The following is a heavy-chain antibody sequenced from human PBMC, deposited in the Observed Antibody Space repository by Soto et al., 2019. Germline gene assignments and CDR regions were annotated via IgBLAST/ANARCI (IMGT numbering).Heavy chain of an antibody. CDR3: ARESRMLPRAGVVY. Sequence: QVQLVESGGGVVQPGRSLRLSCAASGFTFSSYAMHWVRQAPGKGLEWVAVISYDGSNKYYADSVKGRFTISRDNSKNTLYLQMNSLRAEDTAVYYCARESRMLPRAGVVYWGQGTLVTVSS. V-gene: IGHV3-30-3*01. CDR1: GFTFSSYA. D-gene: IGHD2-8*01. J-gene: IGHJ4*02. CDR2: ISYDGSNK.